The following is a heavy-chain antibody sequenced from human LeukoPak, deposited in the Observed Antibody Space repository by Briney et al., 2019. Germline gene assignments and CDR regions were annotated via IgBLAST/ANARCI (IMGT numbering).Heavy chain of an antibody. J-gene: IGHJ3*02. CDR3: ARVGGQQPNYDAFDI. V-gene: IGHV1-18*04. D-gene: IGHD3-10*01. Sequence: ASVKVSCKASGYTFTGYYMHWVRQAPGQGLEWMGWISAYNGNTNYAQKLQGRVTMTTDTSTSTAYMELRSLRSDDTAVYYCARVGGQQPNYDAFDIWGQGTMVTVSS. CDR1: GYTFTGYY. CDR2: ISAYNGNT.